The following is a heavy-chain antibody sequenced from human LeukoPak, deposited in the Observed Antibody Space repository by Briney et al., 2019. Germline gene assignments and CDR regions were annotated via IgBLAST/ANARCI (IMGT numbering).Heavy chain of an antibody. J-gene: IGHJ4*02. D-gene: IGHD3-9*01. Sequence: GGSLRLSCAASGFTFSSYAMSWVRQAPGKGLEWVSAISGSGGSTYYADSVKGRFTISRDNSKNTLYLQMNSLRAEDTAVYYCAKVTGYDILTGYYNSFPDYWGQGTLVTVSS. CDR1: GFTFSSYA. V-gene: IGHV3-23*01. CDR2: ISGSGGST. CDR3: AKVTGYDILTGYYNSFPDY.